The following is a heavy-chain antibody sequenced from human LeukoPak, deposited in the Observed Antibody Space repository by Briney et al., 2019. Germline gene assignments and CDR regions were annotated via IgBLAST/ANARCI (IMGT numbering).Heavy chain of an antibody. J-gene: IGHJ5*02. D-gene: IGHD3-10*01. CDR3: AGLLWFGELYWFDP. CDR2: ISAYNGNT. V-gene: IGHV1-18*01. Sequence: AASVTVSCKASGYTFTSYGISWVRQAPGQGLEWMGWISAYNGNTNYAQKLQARVTMTTDTPTSTAYMELRSLRSDDTAVYYCAGLLWFGELYWFDPWGQGTLVTVSS. CDR1: GYTFTSYG.